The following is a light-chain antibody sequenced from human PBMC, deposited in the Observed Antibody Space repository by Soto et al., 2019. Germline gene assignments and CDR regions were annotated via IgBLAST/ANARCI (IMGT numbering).Light chain of an antibody. J-gene: IGLJ2*01. Sequence: QSALTQPASVSGSPVQSIAISCTGTSSDVGGYYSVSWYQQHPGKAPKLVIYDVSNRPSGVSNRFSGSKSGNTASLTISGLQAEDEADYYCSSYTSSSTRVFGGGTKVTVL. CDR2: DVS. CDR3: SSYTSSSTRV. CDR1: SSDVGGYYS. V-gene: IGLV2-14*01.